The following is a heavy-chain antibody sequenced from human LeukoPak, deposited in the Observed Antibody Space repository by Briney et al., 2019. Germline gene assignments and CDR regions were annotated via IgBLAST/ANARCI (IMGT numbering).Heavy chain of an antibody. D-gene: IGHD3-9*01. J-gene: IGHJ5*02. CDR1: GYTLTNYG. V-gene: IGHV1-18*01. CDR3: ARTYYDILTGYSNWFDP. CDR2: ISAYSGNT. Sequence: ASVKVSCKASGYTLTNYGISWVRQAPGQGLEWMGWISAYSGNTNYAQKLQGRVTMTTDTSTSTAYMELRSLRSDDTAVYYCARTYYDILTGYSNWFDPWGQGTLVTVSS.